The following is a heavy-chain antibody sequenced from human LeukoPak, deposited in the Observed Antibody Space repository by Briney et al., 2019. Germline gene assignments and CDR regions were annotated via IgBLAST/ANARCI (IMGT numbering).Heavy chain of an antibody. CDR2: IYYSGST. V-gene: IGHV4-39*01. CDR3: ARPYSSSSTVYFDY. J-gene: IGHJ4*02. D-gene: IGHD6-6*01. CDR1: GGSISSSSFY. Sequence: PSETLSLTCTVSGGSISSSSFYWGWIRQPPGKGLEWIGSIYYSGSTYYNPSLKSRVTISVDTSKNQFSLKLSSVTAADTAVYYCARPYSSSSTVYFDYWGQGTLVTVSS.